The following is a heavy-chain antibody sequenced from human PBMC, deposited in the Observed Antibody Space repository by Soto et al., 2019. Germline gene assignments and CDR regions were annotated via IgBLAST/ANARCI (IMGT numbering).Heavy chain of an antibody. J-gene: IGHJ4*02. CDR3: AKDPTVSLRGSDI. CDR2: ISYTGGST. CDR1: GFSFSSYA. Sequence: EVLLLESGGGLVQPGGSLRLSCEASGFSFSSYAMTWVRQAPGKGLEWVSTISYTGGSTYYADSVKGRFTSSRDHSKNTLFLQMDSLRDEDTGVYYCAKDPTVSLRGSDIWGQGNLVTVSS. V-gene: IGHV3-23*01. D-gene: IGHD2-15*01.